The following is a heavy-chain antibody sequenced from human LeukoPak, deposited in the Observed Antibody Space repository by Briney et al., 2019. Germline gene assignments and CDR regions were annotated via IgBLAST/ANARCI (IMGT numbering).Heavy chain of an antibody. V-gene: IGHV1-18*01. J-gene: IGHJ4*02. CDR1: GSTFTSYG. D-gene: IGHD3-22*01. CDR3: ARDSVITMTDY. Sequence: ASVKVSCKSSGSTFTSYGFSWLRQPHGPGIEWMGSISAYNGNTNYAQKLQGRVTMTTNKTTSTAHFVLRSRISDETAVYYCARDSVITMTDYWGQGTLVTVSS. CDR2: ISAYNGNT.